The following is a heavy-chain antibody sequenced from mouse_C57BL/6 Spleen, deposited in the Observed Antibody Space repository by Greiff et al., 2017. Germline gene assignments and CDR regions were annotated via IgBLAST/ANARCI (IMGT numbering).Heavy chain of an antibody. Sequence: VQLQQPGAELVRPGTSVKLSCKASGYTFTSYWMHWVKQRPGQGLEWIGVIDPSDSYTNSNQKFKGKATLTVDTASRTAYMQLSSLTSEDSAVYYCATGTAMDYWGQGTSVTVSS. CDR1: GYTFTSYW. D-gene: IGHD4-1*01. CDR2: IDPSDSYT. CDR3: ATGTAMDY. J-gene: IGHJ4*01. V-gene: IGHV1-59*01.